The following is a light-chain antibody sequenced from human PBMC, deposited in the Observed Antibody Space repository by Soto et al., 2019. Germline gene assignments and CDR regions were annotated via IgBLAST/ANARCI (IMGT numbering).Light chain of an antibody. CDR2: SAS. V-gene: IGKV3-15*01. CDR3: HQYNSWPRGT. Sequence: EIVMTQSPATLSVSPGQRATLSCRASQSVGSKLAWYQQKPGQAPRLLIYSASTRATGIPARFSGSGSGTEFTLTISSLQSEDFAVYYCHQYNSWPRGTFGPGTKVEIK. CDR1: QSVGSK. J-gene: IGKJ3*01.